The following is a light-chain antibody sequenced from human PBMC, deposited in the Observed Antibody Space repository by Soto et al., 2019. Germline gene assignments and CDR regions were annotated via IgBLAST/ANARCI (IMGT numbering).Light chain of an antibody. CDR3: HQRSDWPIT. J-gene: IGKJ2*01. V-gene: IGKV3-11*01. CDR2: DVS. CDR1: QSVSGY. Sequence: EIVLTQSPATLSLSPGERATLFCSASQSVSGYLAWYQQKPGQAPRLVIHDVSRRAPDIPARFSDRGSGTDFTLTISSLEPEDFAVYYCHQRSDWPITFGQGTKLQ.